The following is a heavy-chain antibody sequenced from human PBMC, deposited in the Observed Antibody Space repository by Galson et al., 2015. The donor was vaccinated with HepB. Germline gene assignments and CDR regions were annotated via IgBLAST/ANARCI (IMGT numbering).Heavy chain of an antibody. CDR1: GFTFSSYG. D-gene: IGHD1-26*01. Sequence: SLRLSCAASGFTFSSYGMHWVRQAPGKGLEWVAVISYDGSNKYYADSVKGRFTISRDNSKNTLYLQMNSLRAEDTAVYYCAKDLGDGSYPGDWGQGTLVTVSS. J-gene: IGHJ4*02. CDR3: AKDLGDGSYPGD. V-gene: IGHV3-30*18. CDR2: ISYDGSNK.